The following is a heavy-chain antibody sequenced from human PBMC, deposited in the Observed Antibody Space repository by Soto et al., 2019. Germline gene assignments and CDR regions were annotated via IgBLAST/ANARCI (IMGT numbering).Heavy chain of an antibody. CDR2: IYWDDDK. D-gene: IGHD4-17*01. J-gene: IGHJ6*02. CDR1: GFSLNTCGVG. Sequence: HITLKESGPTLVKPTQTLTLTCTFSGFSLNTCGVGVGWIRQPPGKVLECLALIYWDDDKTYSPSHTTKLTITKDISNNQVVLTMTNMDTVDTATYSGAHDSGDPPPCYFGFDVWGQGTTVTVSS. V-gene: IGHV2-5*02. CDR3: AHDSGDPPPCYFGFDV.